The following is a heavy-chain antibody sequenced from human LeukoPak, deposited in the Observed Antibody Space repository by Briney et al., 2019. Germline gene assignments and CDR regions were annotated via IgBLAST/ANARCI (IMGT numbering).Heavy chain of an antibody. CDR1: GFTFSDYY. D-gene: IGHD6-19*01. CDR3: ARVSQWLVPY. V-gene: IGHV3-11*05. CDR2: ISSTSSYI. J-gene: IGHJ4*02. Sequence: GGSLRLSCAASGFTFSDYYMSWIRQPPGKGLECVSYISSTSSYINYADSVKGRFTISRDNAKNSLFLQMNSLRAEDTAVYYCARVSQWLVPYWGQGTLVTVSS.